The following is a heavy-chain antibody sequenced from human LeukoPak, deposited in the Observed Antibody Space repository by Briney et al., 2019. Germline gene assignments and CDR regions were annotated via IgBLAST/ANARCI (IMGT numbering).Heavy chain of an antibody. Sequence: GGSLRLSYAASGFTISSNYISWGRQAPGKGLEWVSVIYSGCSTYYTDSVQGRFTISRDNSKNTLYLQMNSLRAEDTAVYYCARRKGRNPFDYWGQGTLVTVSS. V-gene: IGHV3-66*01. J-gene: IGHJ4*02. CDR1: GFTISSNY. CDR3: ARRKGRNPFDY. CDR2: IYSGCST.